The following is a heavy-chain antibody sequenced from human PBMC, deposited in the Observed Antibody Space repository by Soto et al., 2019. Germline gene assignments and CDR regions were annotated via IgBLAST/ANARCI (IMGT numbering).Heavy chain of an antibody. CDR3: ARGRGVFSSSSGRKNNWFDP. CDR1: GGSFSGYY. Sequence: SETLSLTCAVYGGSFSGYYWSWIRQPPGKGLEWIGEINHSGSTNYNPSLKSRVTISVDTPKNQFSLKLSSVTAADTAVYYCARGRGVFSSSSGRKNNWFDPWGQGTLVTVSS. D-gene: IGHD6-6*01. J-gene: IGHJ5*02. V-gene: IGHV4-34*01. CDR2: INHSGST.